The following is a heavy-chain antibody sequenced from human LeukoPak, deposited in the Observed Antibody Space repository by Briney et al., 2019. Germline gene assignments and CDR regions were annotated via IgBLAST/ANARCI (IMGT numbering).Heavy chain of an antibody. V-gene: IGHV4-61*02. CDR1: GGSITSGSYF. CDR3: ARDERDSSPFAFGI. CDR2: IYTSGST. J-gene: IGHJ3*02. D-gene: IGHD2/OR15-2a*01. Sequence: PSQTLSLTCTVSGGSITSGSYFWSWIRQPAGKGLEWIGRIYTSGSTNYNPSLKSRVTILVDTSKNQFTLKLSSVTAADTAVYYCARDERDSSPFAFGIWGQRTMVTFAS.